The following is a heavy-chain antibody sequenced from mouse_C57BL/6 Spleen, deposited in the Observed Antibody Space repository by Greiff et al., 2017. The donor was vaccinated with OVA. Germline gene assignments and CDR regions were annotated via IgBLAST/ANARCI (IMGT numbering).Heavy chain of an antibody. CDR3: TPLIYDGYYRAY. CDR2: IDPEDGDT. CDR1: GFNIKDYY. V-gene: IGHV14-1*01. J-gene: IGHJ3*01. D-gene: IGHD2-3*01. Sequence: VQLQQSGAELVRPGASVKLSCTASGFNIKDYYMHWVKQRPEQGLEWIGRIDPEDGDTEYAPKFQGKATMTADTSSNTAYLQLSSLTSEDTAVYYCTPLIYDGYYRAYGGQGTLVTVSA.